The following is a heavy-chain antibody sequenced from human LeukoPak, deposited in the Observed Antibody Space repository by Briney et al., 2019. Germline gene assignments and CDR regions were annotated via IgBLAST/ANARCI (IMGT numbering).Heavy chain of an antibody. V-gene: IGHV4-34*01. CDR3: ARTYYYDSSGYQDAFDI. CDR1: GGSFSGYY. D-gene: IGHD3-22*01. J-gene: IGHJ3*02. CDR2: INHSGST. Sequence: PSETLSLTCAVYGGSFSGYYWSWIRQPPGKGLEWIGEINHSGSTNYNPSLKSRFTISVDTSKNQFSLKLSSVTAADTAVYYCARTYYYDSSGYQDAFDIWGQGTMVTVSS.